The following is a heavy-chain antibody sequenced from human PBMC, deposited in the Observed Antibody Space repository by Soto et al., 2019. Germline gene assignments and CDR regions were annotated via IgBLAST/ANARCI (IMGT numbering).Heavy chain of an antibody. CDR1: GFTFSSYA. Sequence: PGGSLRLSCVASGFTFSSYAMTWVRQAPGKGLEWVSGISGSGGSTYFADSVKGRFTISRDNSKSTLYLQMNSLRDEDTAVYYCAKGALYFYCFFGRHTNLFDLSGQRSLVTVSS. CDR3: AKGALYFYCFFGRHTNLFDL. CDR2: ISGSGGST. D-gene: IGHD2-21*01. V-gene: IGHV3-23*01. J-gene: IGHJ5*02.